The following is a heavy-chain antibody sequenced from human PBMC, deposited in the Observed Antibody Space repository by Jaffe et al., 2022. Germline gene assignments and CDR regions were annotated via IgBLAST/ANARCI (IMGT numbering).Heavy chain of an antibody. CDR3: ARAIPREYSSMIGSDGAFDI. D-gene: IGHD5-18*01. CDR1: GFTFSSYE. Sequence: EVQLVESGGGLVQPGGSLRLSCAASGFTFSSYEMNWVRQAPGKGLEWVSYISSSGSTIYYADSVKGRFTISRDNAKNSLYLQMNSLRAEDTAVYYCARAIPREYSSMIGSDGAFDIWGQGTMVTVSS. V-gene: IGHV3-48*03. J-gene: IGHJ3*02. CDR2: ISSSGSTI.